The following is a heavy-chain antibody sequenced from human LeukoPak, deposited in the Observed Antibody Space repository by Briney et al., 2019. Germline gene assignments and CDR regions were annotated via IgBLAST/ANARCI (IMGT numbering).Heavy chain of an antibody. CDR1: GFTFRGSA. V-gene: IGHV3-23*01. D-gene: IGHD5-24*01. Sequence: GGSLRLSCSASGFTFRGSAMTWVRQAPGKGLEWVSCISGSGENTYYADSVRGRFTISRDNSKNTLYLQLNSLRAEDTAIYYCANGRGPNTGPTLDYWGQGTLVTVSS. J-gene: IGHJ4*02. CDR3: ANGRGPNTGPTLDY. CDR2: ISGSGENT.